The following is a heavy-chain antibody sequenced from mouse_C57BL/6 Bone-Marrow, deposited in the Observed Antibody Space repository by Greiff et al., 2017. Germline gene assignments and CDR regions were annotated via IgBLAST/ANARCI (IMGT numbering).Heavy chain of an antibody. V-gene: IGHV1-7*01. D-gene: IGHD1-1*01. CDR1: GYTFTSYW. Sequence: VQVVESGAELAKPGASVKLSCKASGYTFTSYWMHWVKQRPGQGLEWIGYINPSSGYTKYNQKFKDKATLTADKSSSTAYMQLSSLTYEDSAVYYCARGGYYGSSYTTWFAYWGQGTLVTVSA. CDR2: INPSSGYT. CDR3: ARGGYYGSSYTTWFAY. J-gene: IGHJ3*01.